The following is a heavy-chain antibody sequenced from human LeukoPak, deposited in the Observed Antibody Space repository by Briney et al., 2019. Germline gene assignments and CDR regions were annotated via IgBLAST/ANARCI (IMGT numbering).Heavy chain of an antibody. V-gene: IGHV4-4*02. CDR1: GGSISSSNW. D-gene: IGHD2-15*01. CDR3: ARHCSGGSCYSGFDY. CDR2: IYHSGST. J-gene: IGHJ4*02. Sequence: SGTLSLTCAVSGGSISSSNWWSWVRQPPGKGLEWIGEIYHSGSTNYNPSLKSRVAISVDKSKNQFSLKLSSVTAADTAVYYCARHCSGGSCYSGFDYWGQGTLVTVSS.